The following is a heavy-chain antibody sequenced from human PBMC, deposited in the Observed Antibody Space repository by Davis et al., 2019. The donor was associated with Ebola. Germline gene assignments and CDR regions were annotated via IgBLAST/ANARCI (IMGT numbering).Heavy chain of an antibody. V-gene: IGHV1-2*02. CDR3: ARDPPKGPRGDNWFDP. CDR2: INPNSGGT. Sequence: ASVKVSCKASGGTFSSYAISWVRQAPGQGLEWMGWINPNSGGTNYAQKFQGRVTMTRDTYISTAYMELSRLRSDDTAVYYCARDPPKGPRGDNWFDPWGQGTLVTVSS. J-gene: IGHJ5*02. CDR1: GGTFSSYA.